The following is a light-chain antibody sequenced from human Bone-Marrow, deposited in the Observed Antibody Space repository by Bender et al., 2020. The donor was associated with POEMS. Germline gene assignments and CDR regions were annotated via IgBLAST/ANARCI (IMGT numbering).Light chain of an antibody. V-gene: IGLV2-23*02. CDR3: CCHAGNSVVI. J-gene: IGLJ2*01. CDR2: AVS. Sequence: QSDLTQPASVSGSPGQSITISCTGLSTYLGRDNFVSWYQHHPGKAPKLIIFAVSERPSGVSRRVSGSKSGNTAFLTISGLQPDDEADYYCCCHAGNSVVICGGGTKLTVL. CDR1: STYLGRDNF.